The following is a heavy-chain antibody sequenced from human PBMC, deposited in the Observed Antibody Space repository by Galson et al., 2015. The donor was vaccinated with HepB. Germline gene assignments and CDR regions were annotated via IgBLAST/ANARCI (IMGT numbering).Heavy chain of an antibody. CDR3: ARRQYYASSGYWYYFDY. Sequence: SETLSLTCTVSGGSISGYYWSWVRQPPGKGLEWIGHIYYSGSTNYNPSLKSRVTISLDTSKNQFSLILSSVTAADTAVYYCARRQYYASSGYWYYFDYWGQGTLVTVSS. CDR2: IYYSGST. CDR1: GGSISGYY. V-gene: IGHV4-59*08. D-gene: IGHD3-22*01. J-gene: IGHJ4*02.